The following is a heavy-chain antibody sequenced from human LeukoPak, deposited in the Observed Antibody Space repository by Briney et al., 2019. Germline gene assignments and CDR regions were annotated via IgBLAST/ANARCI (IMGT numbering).Heavy chain of an antibody. D-gene: IGHD3-3*01. CDR2: IYYSGST. CDR3: ARSRDLITIFGVVIQRPRYFDY. V-gene: IGHV4-39*07. J-gene: IGHJ4*02. Sequence: PSETLSLTCTVSGGSISSSSYYWGWIRQPPGKGLEWIGSIYYSGSTYYNPSLKSRVTISVDTSKNQFSLKLSSVTAADTAVYYCARSRDLITIFGVVIQRPRYFDYWGQGTLVTVSS. CDR1: GGSISSSSYY.